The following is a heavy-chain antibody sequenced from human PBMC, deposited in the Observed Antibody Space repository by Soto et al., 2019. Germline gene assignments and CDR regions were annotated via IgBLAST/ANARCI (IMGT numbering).Heavy chain of an antibody. CDR2: IYYSGNT. J-gene: IGHJ4*02. V-gene: IGHV4-30-4*01. CDR1: GGSISSGDYY. Sequence: PSETLSLTCTVSGGSISSGDYYWSWIRQPPGKGLEWIGYIYYSGNTYYNPSLKSRVTMFVDTSKNQFSLKLSSVTAADTAVYYCVRHAQWIIKAYWGQGSLVTVSS. D-gene: IGHD5-12*01. CDR3: VRHAQWIIKAY.